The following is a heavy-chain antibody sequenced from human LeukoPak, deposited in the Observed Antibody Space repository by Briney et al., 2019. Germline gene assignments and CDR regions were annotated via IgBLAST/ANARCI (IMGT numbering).Heavy chain of an antibody. CDR1: GGTFSSYT. Sequence: SVKVSCKASGGTFSSYTISLVRQAPGQGLEWMGRIIPILGIANYAQKFQGRVTITADKSTSTAYMELSSLRSEDTAVYYCARDLPYDILTGEDAFDIWGQGTMVTVSS. D-gene: IGHD3-9*01. J-gene: IGHJ3*02. CDR3: ARDLPYDILTGEDAFDI. CDR2: IIPILGIA. V-gene: IGHV1-69*04.